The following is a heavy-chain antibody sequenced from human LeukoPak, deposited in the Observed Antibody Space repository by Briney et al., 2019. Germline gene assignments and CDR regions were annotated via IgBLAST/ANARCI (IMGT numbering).Heavy chain of an antibody. CDR3: ARAYCSGGSCPRDYYYYYGMDA. D-gene: IGHD2-15*01. CDR1: GGSISSSSYY. V-gene: IGHV4-39*01. CDR2: IYYSGST. J-gene: IGHJ6*02. Sequence: SETLSLTCAVSGGSISSSSYYWGWIRQPPGEGLEWIGSIYYSGSTYYNPSLKSRVTISVDASKNQFSLKLSSVTAADTAVYYCARAYCSGGSCPRDYYYYYGMDAWGQGTTVTVSS.